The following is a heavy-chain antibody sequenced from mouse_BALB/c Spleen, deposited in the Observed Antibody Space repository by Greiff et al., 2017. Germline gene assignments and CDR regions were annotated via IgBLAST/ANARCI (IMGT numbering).Heavy chain of an antibody. J-gene: IGHJ2*01. CDR3: ARSGYDYDSYYFDY. CDR1: GFSLTSYG. Sequence: QVQLKESGPGLVAPSQSLSITCTVSGFSLTSYGVHWVRQPPGKGLEWLGVIWAGGSTNYNSALMSRLSISKDNSKSQVFLKMNSLQTDDTAMYYCARSGYDYDSYYFDYWGQGTTLTVSS. CDR2: IWAGGST. D-gene: IGHD2-4*01. V-gene: IGHV2-9*02.